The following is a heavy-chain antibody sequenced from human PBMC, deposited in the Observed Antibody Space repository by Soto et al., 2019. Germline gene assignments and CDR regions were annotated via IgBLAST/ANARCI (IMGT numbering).Heavy chain of an antibody. V-gene: IGHV4-59*01. J-gene: IGHJ6*02. Sequence: SETLSLTCTVSGGSISSYYWSWIRQPPGKGLEWIGYIYYSGSTNYNPSLKSRVTISVDTSKNQFSLKLSSVTAADTAVYYCAAMGYYYGSGIPNYYYGMDVWGQGTTVTVSS. CDR1: GGSISSYY. CDR2: IYYSGST. CDR3: AAMGYYYGSGIPNYYYGMDV. D-gene: IGHD3-10*01.